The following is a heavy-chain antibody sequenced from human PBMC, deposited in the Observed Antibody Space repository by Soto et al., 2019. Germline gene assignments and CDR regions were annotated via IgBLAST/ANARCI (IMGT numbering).Heavy chain of an antibody. D-gene: IGHD6-13*01. CDR2: ISWNSGSI. V-gene: IGHV3-9*01. Sequence: GGSLRLSCAASGFTFDDYAMHWVRQAPGKGLEWVSGISWNSGSIGYADSVKGRFTISRDNAKNSLYLQMNSLRAEDTALYYCAKEKQQLITGYYYYMDVWGKGTTVTVSS. CDR3: AKEKQQLITGYYYYMDV. J-gene: IGHJ6*03. CDR1: GFTFDDYA.